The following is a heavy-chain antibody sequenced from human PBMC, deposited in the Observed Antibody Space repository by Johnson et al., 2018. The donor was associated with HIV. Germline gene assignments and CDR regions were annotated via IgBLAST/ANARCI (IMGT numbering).Heavy chain of an antibody. Sequence: QVQLVESGGGVVQPGRSLRLSCAASGFTFSSYAMHWVRQAPGKGLEWVSVIFSVGNTYYADSVKGRFTISRDNSRNMIYLQMNSLRAEDTAVYYCAKTEDRGYRMETGAFDIWGQGTMVTVSS. D-gene: IGHD5-18*01. V-gene: IGHV3-NL1*01. CDR2: IFSVGNT. J-gene: IGHJ3*02. CDR3: AKTEDRGYRMETGAFDI. CDR1: GFTFSSYA.